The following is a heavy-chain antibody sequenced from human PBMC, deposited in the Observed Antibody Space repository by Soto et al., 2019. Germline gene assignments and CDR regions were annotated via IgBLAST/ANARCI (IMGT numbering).Heavy chain of an antibody. V-gene: IGHV4-59*01. CDR2: IYYSGST. CDR1: GGSISSYY. Sequence: SETLSLTCTVSGGSISSYYWSWIRQPPGKGLEWIGYIYYSGSTNYNPSLKSRVTISVDTSKNQFSLKLSSVSTADTAVYYCAREALWWVRGVVDYWGQGTLVTVSS. CDR3: AREALWWVRGVVDY. J-gene: IGHJ4*02. D-gene: IGHD3-10*01.